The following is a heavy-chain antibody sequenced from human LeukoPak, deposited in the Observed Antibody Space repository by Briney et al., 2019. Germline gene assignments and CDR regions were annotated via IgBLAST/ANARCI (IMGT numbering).Heavy chain of an antibody. CDR2: IYPGDSDT. J-gene: IGHJ4*02. V-gene: IGHV5-51*01. Sequence: GESLKISCEGSGYSFTSYWIGWVRQMPGKGLEWMGIIYPGDSDTRYSPSFQGQVTISADKSISTAYLQWSSLKASDTAMYYCARLGRYYGSGSPFDYWGQGTLVTVSS. CDR1: GYSFTSYW. CDR3: ARLGRYYGSGSPFDY. D-gene: IGHD3-10*01.